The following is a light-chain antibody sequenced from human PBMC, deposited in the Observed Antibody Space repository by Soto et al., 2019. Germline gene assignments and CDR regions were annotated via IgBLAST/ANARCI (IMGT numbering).Light chain of an antibody. Sequence: QSVLTQAASVSGSPGQPTTISCTGTSSDVGGYNYVSWYQQHPGKAPKVMIYDVSNRPSGVSNRFSGSKSGNTASLTISGLQAEDEADYYCNSYTTSSTYVFGTGTKVTVL. CDR1: SSDVGGYNY. CDR2: DVS. V-gene: IGLV2-14*01. J-gene: IGLJ1*01. CDR3: NSYTTSSTYV.